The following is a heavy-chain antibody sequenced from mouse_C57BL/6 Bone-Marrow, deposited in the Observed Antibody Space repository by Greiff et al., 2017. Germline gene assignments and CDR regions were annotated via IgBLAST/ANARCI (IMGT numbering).Heavy chain of an antibody. Sequence: VQLVESGAELVKPGASVKLSCKASGYTFTEYTIHWVKQRSGQGLEWIGWFYPGSGSIKYNEKFKDKDTLTADTSSSTVYMELSRLTTEDSAVYFCARHAHYYGSSYNFDYWGQGTTLTVSS. J-gene: IGHJ2*01. CDR1: GYTFTEYT. CDR2: FYPGSGSI. V-gene: IGHV1-62-2*01. CDR3: ARHAHYYGSSYNFDY. D-gene: IGHD1-1*01.